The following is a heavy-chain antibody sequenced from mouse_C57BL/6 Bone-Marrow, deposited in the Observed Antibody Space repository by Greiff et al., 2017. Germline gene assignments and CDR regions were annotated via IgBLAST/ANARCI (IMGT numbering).Heavy chain of an antibody. CDR2: ISDGGSYT. V-gene: IGHV5-4*01. D-gene: IGHD3-2*02. J-gene: IGHJ2*01. CDR3: ARDRGQLRLNDFDY. CDR1: GFTFSSYA. Sequence: EVQVVESGGGLVKPGGSLKLSCAASGFTFSSYAMSWVRQTPETRLEWVATISDGGSYTYYPDNVKGRFTISRDNAKNNLYLQMSHLKSEDTAMYYCARDRGQLRLNDFDYWGQGTTLTVSS.